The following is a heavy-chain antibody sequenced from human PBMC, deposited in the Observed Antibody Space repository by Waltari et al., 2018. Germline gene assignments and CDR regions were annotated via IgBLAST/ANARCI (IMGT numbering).Heavy chain of an antibody. Sequence: EVQLVESGGGLVKPGGSLRLSCVASGFTFNSYNMHWVRQAPGKGLKAVSSISSSSNNRYYADSVRGRFTISGENSENTLYRQMNSLRAEDTAVYYCAKNCPTPYYFDYWGQGTLVTVSS. CDR1: GFTFNSYN. CDR3: AKNCPTPYYFDY. V-gene: IGHV3-21*01. J-gene: IGHJ4*02. D-gene: IGHD2-21*01. CDR2: ISSSSNNR.